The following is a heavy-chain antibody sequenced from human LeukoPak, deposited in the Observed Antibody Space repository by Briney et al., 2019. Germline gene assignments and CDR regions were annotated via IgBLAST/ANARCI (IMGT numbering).Heavy chain of an antibody. CDR3: ARQVYPEVGATRDDAFDI. CDR1: GYSFTSYW. V-gene: IGHV5-51*01. D-gene: IGHD1-26*01. Sequence: GESLKISCKGSGYSFTSYWIGWVRQMPGKGLEWMGIIYPGDSDTRYSPSFQGQVTISADKSISTAYLQWSSLKASDTAMYYCARQVYPEVGATRDDAFDIWGQGTMVTVSS. CDR2: IYPGDSDT. J-gene: IGHJ3*02.